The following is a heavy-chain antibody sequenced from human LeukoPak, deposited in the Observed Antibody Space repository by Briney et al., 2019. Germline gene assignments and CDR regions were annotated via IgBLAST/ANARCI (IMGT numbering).Heavy chain of an antibody. CDR1: GGSISSSRYY. CDR2: IYYSGST. CDR3: ARGTRPITMVRNMICVSGKYCQH. V-gene: IGHV4-39*07. J-gene: IGHJ1*01. D-gene: IGHD3-10*01. Sequence: SETLSLTCTVSGGSISSSRYYWGWIRQPPGKGLEWIGSIYYSGSTYYNPSLKSRVTISVDTSKNQFSLKLSSVTAADTAVYYCARGTRPITMVRNMICVSGKYCQHWAQGTLVTVSS.